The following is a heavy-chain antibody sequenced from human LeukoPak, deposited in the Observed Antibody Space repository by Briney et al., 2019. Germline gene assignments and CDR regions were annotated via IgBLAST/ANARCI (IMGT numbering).Heavy chain of an antibody. J-gene: IGHJ4*02. Sequence: PGGSLRLSCAASAFTFSSYWMSWVRQAPGKGLEWVANIKEDGSETRYLGSVKGRFTISRDNAKNSLYLQMDSLRAEDTAVYYCARGIAWIQLGYFDYWGQGTLVTVSS. CDR3: ARGIAWIQLGYFDY. V-gene: IGHV3-7*01. CDR2: IKEDGSET. D-gene: IGHD5-18*01. CDR1: AFTFSSYW.